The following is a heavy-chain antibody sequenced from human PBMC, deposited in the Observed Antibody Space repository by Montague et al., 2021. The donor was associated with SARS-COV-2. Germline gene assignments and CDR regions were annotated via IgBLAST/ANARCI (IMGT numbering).Heavy chain of an antibody. V-gene: IGHV4-39*01. CDR3: ARHPAVYPNWFDS. Sequence: SETLSLTCTVSGGSITTFPYIWGWHRRPPGMGLEWNATISYSGTNYYSSSLQSRATLSMDMSTNQFSLRLISATAADTAVYFCARHPAVYPNWFDSWGQGTSVIVSS. J-gene: IGHJ5*01. CDR2: ISYSGTN. CDR1: GGSITTFPYI. D-gene: IGHD2-2*01.